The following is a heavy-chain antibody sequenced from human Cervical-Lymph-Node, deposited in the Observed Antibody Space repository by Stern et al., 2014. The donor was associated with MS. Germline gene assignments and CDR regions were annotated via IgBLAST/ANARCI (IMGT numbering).Heavy chain of an antibody. J-gene: IGHJ4*02. CDR1: EFAFSGHA. D-gene: IGHD4-23*01. Sequence: VQLVESGGGVVQPGRSLRLSCAVSEFAFSGHAVHWVRQAPGKGLEWLAVISHDGSNEYYGDSMKGRLTISRDNSKKTVYLQMDSLRTDDTAMYYCARDKDRWGWAPYLDYWGQGTLVTVSS. CDR3: ARDKDRWGWAPYLDY. CDR2: ISHDGSNE. V-gene: IGHV3-30*01.